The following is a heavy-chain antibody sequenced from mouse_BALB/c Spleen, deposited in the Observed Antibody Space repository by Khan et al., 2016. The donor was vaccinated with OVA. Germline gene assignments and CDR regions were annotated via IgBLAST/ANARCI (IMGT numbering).Heavy chain of an antibody. V-gene: IGHV5-17*02. CDR3: ATSYFYGYYFDY. Sequence: EVQLQESGGDLVQPRGSRKLSCAASGFTFSSYGMHWVRQAPEKGLEWVAYISGDSNTIYYADTVKGRFTISRDNPRNTLFLQMTSLMSEDTAMYYCATSYFYGYYFDYWGPGTTLTVSS. CDR2: ISGDSNTI. CDR1: GFTFSSYG. D-gene: IGHD1-1*01. J-gene: IGHJ2*01.